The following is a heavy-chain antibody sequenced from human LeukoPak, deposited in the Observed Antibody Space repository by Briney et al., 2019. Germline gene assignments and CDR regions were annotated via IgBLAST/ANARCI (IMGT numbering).Heavy chain of an antibody. CDR1: GFTFSDYS. J-gene: IGHJ2*01. CDR2: ISSKSNYI. D-gene: IGHD6-19*01. CDR3: VRGIAVTGTAPKYDFDL. V-gene: IGHV3-21*01. Sequence: GGSLRLSCAASGFTFSDYSINWVRQAPGRGLEWVSSISSKSNYIYYADSVKGRFTISRDNAKNSLYLQMNSLRAEDTAVYYCVRGIAVTGTAPKYDFDLWGRGTLVSVSS.